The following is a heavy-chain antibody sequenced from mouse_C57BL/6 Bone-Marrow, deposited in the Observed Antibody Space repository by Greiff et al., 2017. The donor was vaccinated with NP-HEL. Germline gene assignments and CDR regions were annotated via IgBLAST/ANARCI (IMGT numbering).Heavy chain of an antibody. CDR3: ARPYYGYPYYFDY. Sequence: EVQLVESGGGLVKPGGSLKLSCAASGFTFSDYGMHWVRQAPEKGLEWVAYISSGSSTIYYADTVKGRFTISRDNAKNTLFLQMTSLRSEDTAMYYCARPYYGYPYYFDYWGQGTTLTVSS. D-gene: IGHD2-9*01. CDR2: ISSGSSTI. J-gene: IGHJ2*01. V-gene: IGHV5-17*01. CDR1: GFTFSDYG.